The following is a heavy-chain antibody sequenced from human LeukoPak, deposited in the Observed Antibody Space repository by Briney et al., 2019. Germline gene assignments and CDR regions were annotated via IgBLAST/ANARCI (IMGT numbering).Heavy chain of an antibody. Sequence: GGSLRLSCAASGFTFSSYGMHWVRQAPGKGLEWGAFIRYDGSNKYYADSVKGRFTISRDNSKNTLYLQMNSLRAEDTAVYHCAKETRGSYSDYWGQGTLVTVSS. J-gene: IGHJ4*02. CDR1: GFTFSSYG. V-gene: IGHV3-30*02. CDR3: AKETRGSYSDY. CDR2: IRYDGSNK. D-gene: IGHD5-12*01.